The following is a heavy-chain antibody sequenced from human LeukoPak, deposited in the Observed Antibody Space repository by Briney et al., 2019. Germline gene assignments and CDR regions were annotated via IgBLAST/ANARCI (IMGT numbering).Heavy chain of an antibody. Sequence: ASVKVSCKASGYTFTSYDINWVRQATGQGLEWMGWMNPNSGNTGYAQKFQGRVTMTRNTSISTAYMELSSLRSEDTAVYYCARVDPLGIAAAHYWGQRTLVTLSS. D-gene: IGHD6-13*01. CDR1: GYTFTSYD. CDR3: ARVDPLGIAAAHY. J-gene: IGHJ4*02. V-gene: IGHV1-8*01. CDR2: MNPNSGNT.